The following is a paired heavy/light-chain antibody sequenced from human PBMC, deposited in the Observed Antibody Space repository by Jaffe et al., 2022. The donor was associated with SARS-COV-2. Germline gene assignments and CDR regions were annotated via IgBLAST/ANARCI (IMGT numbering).Heavy chain of an antibody. J-gene: IGHJ4*02. CDR2: IYTSVNT. Sequence: QVQLQESGPGLVKPSQTLSLTCTVSGGSISSGSYHWSWIRQPAGKGLEWIGRIYTSVNTNYNPSLESRVTISVDTSKNQFSLKLSSVTAADTAVYYCARGRGTSGGDRSFDYWGQGTLVTVSS. CDR1: GGSISSGSYH. CDR3: ARGRGTSGGDRSFDY. V-gene: IGHV4-61*02. D-gene: IGHD3-10*01.
Light chain of an antibody. Sequence: DIVMTQSPDSLAVSLGERATINCKSSQSVLYRSNNKNYLAWYQQKPGQPPKLLIYWASTRESGVPDRFSGSGSGTDFTLTISSLQAEDVAVYYCQQYYSTPWTFGQGTKVEIK. CDR2: WAS. CDR3: QQYYSTPWT. V-gene: IGKV4-1*01. J-gene: IGKJ1*01. CDR1: QSVLYRSNNKNY.